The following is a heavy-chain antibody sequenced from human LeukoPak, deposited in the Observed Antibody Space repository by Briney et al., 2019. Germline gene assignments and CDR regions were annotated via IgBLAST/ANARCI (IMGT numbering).Heavy chain of an antibody. Sequence: KPSQTLSLTCTVSGGSISSGDYYWSWIRQPPGKGLEWIGYIYYSGSTYYNPSLKSRVTISVDTSKNQFSLKLSSVTAADTAVYYCARETMDTAMVYYWGQGTLVTVSS. CDR3: ARETMDTAMVYY. CDR1: GGSISSGDYY. J-gene: IGHJ4*02. D-gene: IGHD5-18*01. CDR2: IYYSGST. V-gene: IGHV4-30-4*08.